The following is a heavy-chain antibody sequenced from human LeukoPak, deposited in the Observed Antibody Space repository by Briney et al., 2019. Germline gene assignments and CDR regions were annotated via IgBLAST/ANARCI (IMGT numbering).Heavy chain of an antibody. Sequence: PAGGSLRLSCAASGFTFSKYWMTWVRQAPGKGLEWVANINQDGSEKNCVDSVKGRFTISRDNAKNSLYLQMNSLRVEDTAVYYCALNPDYYGSGSFDYWGQGTLVTVSS. CDR2: INQDGSEK. CDR1: GFTFSKYW. D-gene: IGHD3-10*01. V-gene: IGHV3-7*01. J-gene: IGHJ4*02. CDR3: ALNPDYYGSGSFDY.